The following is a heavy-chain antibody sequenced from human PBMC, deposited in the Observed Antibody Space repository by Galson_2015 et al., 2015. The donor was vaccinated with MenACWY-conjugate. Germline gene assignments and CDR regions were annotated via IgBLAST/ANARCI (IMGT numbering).Heavy chain of an antibody. J-gene: IGHJ4*02. V-gene: IGHV3-48*03. CDR2: ISSSGTTI. CDR3: ARLAVPGLN. D-gene: IGHD6-19*01. CDR1: GFTFSTFG. Sequence: SLRLSCAASGFTFSTFGVHWVRQAPGKGLEWVSYISSSGTTIYYSDSVKGRFTISRDNAKNSLYLQMNSLRAEDTAVYYCARLAVPGLNWGQGTLVTVSS.